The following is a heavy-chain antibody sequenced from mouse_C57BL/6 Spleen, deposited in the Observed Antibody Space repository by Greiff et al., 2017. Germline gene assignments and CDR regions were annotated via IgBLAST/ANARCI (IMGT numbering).Heavy chain of an antibody. CDR3: ARDQGIYDGPTRAMDY. Sequence: KLVESEGGLVQPGSSMKLSCTASGFTFSDYYMAWVRQVPEKGLEWVANINYDGSSTYYLDSLKSRFIISRDNAKNILYLQMSSLKSEDTATYYCARDQGIYDGPTRAMDYWGQGTSVTVSS. CDR1: GFTFSDYY. D-gene: IGHD2-3*01. CDR2: INYDGSST. V-gene: IGHV5-16*01. J-gene: IGHJ4*01.